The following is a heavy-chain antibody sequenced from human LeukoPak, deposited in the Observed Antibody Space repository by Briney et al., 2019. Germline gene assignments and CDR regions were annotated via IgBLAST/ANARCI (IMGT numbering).Heavy chain of an antibody. CDR3: ARDIATVVHQE. V-gene: IGHV1-18*01. CDR1: GYTFTSYG. J-gene: IGHJ4*02. Sequence: ASVKVSCEASGYTFTSYGISWVRQAPGQGLEWMGWISGYSGNTNYVQKFQGRVTMATDTSTSTVYMELRSLRSDDTAVYYCARDIATVVHQEWGQGTLVTVSS. D-gene: IGHD4-23*01. CDR2: ISGYSGNT.